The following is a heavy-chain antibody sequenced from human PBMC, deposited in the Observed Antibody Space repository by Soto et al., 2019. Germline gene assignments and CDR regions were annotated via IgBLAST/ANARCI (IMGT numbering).Heavy chain of an antibody. D-gene: IGHD3-16*01. J-gene: IGHJ4*01. CDR1: ELPFSTYE. V-gene: IGHV3-48*03. Sequence: GASLSLSFSSSELPFSTYEFDGARPATGGGLEWISYISVGGNIIKYADSVKIRFTISRDNAETSLHLHRSSLRVDDTAVYFCVRDIMGSSSADSLDVWGQGTPVTVSS. CDR2: ISVGGNII. CDR3: VRDIMGSSSADSLDV.